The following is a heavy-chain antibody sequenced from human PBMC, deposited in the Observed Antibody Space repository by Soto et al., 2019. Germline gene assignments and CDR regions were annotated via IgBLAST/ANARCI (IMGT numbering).Heavy chain of an antibody. V-gene: IGHV3-23*01. CDR1: GFTFGSHA. CDR3: AKTPYDFWSSGQYLFDH. D-gene: IGHD3-3*01. Sequence: GSLRLSCTVSGFTFGSHAMSWVRQAPGKGLECVSGISGSGGTTFYADSVKGRFTISRDNSKKTLYLQMNSLRAEDTAVYYCAKTPYDFWSSGQYLFDHWGQGTLVTVSS. CDR2: ISGSGGTT. J-gene: IGHJ4*02.